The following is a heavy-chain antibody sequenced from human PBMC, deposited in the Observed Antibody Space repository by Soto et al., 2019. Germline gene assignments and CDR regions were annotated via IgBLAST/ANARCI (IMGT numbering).Heavy chain of an antibody. CDR2: VNWNGGST. D-gene: IGHD1-26*01. J-gene: IGHJ4*02. CDR3: VRGASLNFDY. CDR1: GFIFDDYG. Sequence: EVQLVESGGGVLRPGGSLRLSCAASGFIFDDYGMSWARQAPGKGLEWVSGVNWNGGSTGYADSVKGRFTISRDNAKNFLFLQMNSLRGEETAFYYCVRGASLNFDYWGQGTLVTVSS. V-gene: IGHV3-20*04.